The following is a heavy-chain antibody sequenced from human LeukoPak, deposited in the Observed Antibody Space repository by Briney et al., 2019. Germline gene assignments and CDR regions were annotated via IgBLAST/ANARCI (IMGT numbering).Heavy chain of an antibody. V-gene: IGHV3-48*04. J-gene: IGHJ4*02. D-gene: IGHD6-13*01. CDR1: GFTFSSYS. CDR3: ARDAVGIYRIIDY. CDR2: ISSSSSTI. Sequence: PGGSLRLSCAASGFTFSSYSMNWVRQAPGEGLEWLSYISSSSSTIYYADSVKGRFTISRDNAKKLLYLQMNSLRAEDTAVYYCARDAVGIYRIIDYWGQGTLVTVSS.